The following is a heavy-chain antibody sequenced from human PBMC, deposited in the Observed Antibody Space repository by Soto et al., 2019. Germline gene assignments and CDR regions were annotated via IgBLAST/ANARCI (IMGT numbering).Heavy chain of an antibody. V-gene: IGHV5-51*01. J-gene: IGHJ4*02. D-gene: IGHD3-10*01. Sequence: GESLKISCKGSGYSFTSYWIGWVRQMPGKGLEWMGIIYPGDSDTRYSPSFQGQVTISADKSISTAYLQWSSLKASDTAMYYCARHPGGSGSYYYFDYWGQGTLVTVSS. CDR1: GYSFTSYW. CDR3: ARHPGGSGSYYYFDY. CDR2: IYPGDSDT.